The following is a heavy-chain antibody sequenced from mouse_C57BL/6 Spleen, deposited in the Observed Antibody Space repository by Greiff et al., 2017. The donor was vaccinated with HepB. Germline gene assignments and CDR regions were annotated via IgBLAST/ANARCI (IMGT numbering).Heavy chain of an antibody. Sequence: QVQLQQSGAELVRPGASVTLSCKASGYTFTDYEMHWVKQTPVHGLEWIGAIDPETGGTAYNQKFKGKAILTADKSSSTAYMKLRSLTSEDSAVYYCTEAYDSNGSRLFWYFDVWGTGTTVTVSS. J-gene: IGHJ1*03. CDR1: GYTFTDYE. V-gene: IGHV1-15*01. D-gene: IGHD2-5*01. CDR2: IDPETGGT. CDR3: TEAYDSNGSRLFWYFDV.